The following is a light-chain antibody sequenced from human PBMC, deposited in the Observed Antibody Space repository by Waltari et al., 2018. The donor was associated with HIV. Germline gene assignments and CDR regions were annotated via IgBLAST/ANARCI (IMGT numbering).Light chain of an antibody. CDR3: QQYQIWPT. Sequence: ELVLTQSPATLSVSPGERATLSCRASQSITDKLAWYQQIPGQAPRLLIYGASTRATGIPARFSGSGSGREFTLTISGLQSEDFALYYCQQYQIWPTFGQGTKVEIK. V-gene: IGKV3-15*01. CDR2: GAS. CDR1: QSITDK. J-gene: IGKJ1*01.